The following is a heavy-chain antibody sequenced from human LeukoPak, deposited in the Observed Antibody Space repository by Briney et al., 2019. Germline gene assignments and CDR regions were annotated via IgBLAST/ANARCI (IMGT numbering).Heavy chain of an antibody. Sequence: GGSLRLSCAASGFTFSSYAMSWVRQAPGKGPEWVSAISGGGGSTYYADSVKGRFTISRDNSKNTLYLQMNSLRSDDTAVYYCARALPDGSGSPPDYWGQGTLVTVSS. J-gene: IGHJ4*02. CDR1: GFTFSSYA. V-gene: IGHV3-23*01. CDR2: ISGGGGST. D-gene: IGHD3-10*01. CDR3: ARALPDGSGSPPDY.